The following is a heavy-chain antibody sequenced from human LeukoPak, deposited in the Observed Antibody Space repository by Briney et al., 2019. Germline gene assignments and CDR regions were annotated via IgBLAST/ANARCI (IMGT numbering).Heavy chain of an antibody. J-gene: IGHJ5*02. CDR2: ISAYNGNT. V-gene: IGHV1-18*01. CDR3: ARVSDYVWGSYRLLYNWFDP. Sequence: ASVKVSCKASGYTFTSYGISWVRQAPGQGLEWMGWISAYNGNTNYAQKLQGRVTMTTDTSTSTAYMELRSLRSDDTAVYYCARVSDYVWGSYRLLYNWFDPWGQGTLVTVSS. CDR1: GYTFTSYG. D-gene: IGHD3-16*02.